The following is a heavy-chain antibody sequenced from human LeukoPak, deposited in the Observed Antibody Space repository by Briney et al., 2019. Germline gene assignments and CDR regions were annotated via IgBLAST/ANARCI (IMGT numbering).Heavy chain of an antibody. D-gene: IGHD2-2*01. CDR2: IYYSGST. CDR1: GGSISSYY. CDR3: ARVPIVVVPAAVYYYYGMDV. V-gene: IGHV4-59*08. Sequence: SETLSLTCTVSGGSISSYYWSWIRQPPGKGLEWIGYIYYSGSTNYNPSLKSRVTISADTSKNQFSLKLSSVTAADTAVYYCARVPIVVVPAAVYYYYGMDVWGQGTTVTVSS. J-gene: IGHJ6*02.